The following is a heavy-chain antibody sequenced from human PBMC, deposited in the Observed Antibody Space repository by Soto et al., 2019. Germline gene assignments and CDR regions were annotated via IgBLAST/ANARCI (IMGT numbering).Heavy chain of an antibody. J-gene: IGHJ4*02. CDR2: ISGSGDVI. Sequence: GGSLRLSCAASAFKFSDYYMSWVRQAPGKGLEWVSYISGSGDVIYYADSVKGRFTISRDNDKKSVHLQMDTLRAEDTALYYCARAPDCGEGSCYRHFDLWGQGTRVTVSS. CDR1: AFKFSDYY. CDR3: ARAPDCGEGSCYRHFDL. V-gene: IGHV3-11*01. D-gene: IGHD2-15*01.